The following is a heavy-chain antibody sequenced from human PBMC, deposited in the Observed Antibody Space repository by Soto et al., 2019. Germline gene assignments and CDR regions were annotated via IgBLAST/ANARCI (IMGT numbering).Heavy chain of an antibody. J-gene: IGHJ5*02. Sequence: EVQLVETGGGLIQPGGSLRLSCAASGFTVSSNYMSWVRQAPGKGLEWVSVIYSGGSTYYADSVKGRFTISRDNSKNTLYLQMNSLRAEDTAVYYCAREHYSGSGWFDPWGQGTLVTVSS. CDR3: AREHYSGSGWFDP. D-gene: IGHD1-26*01. CDR1: GFTVSSNY. CDR2: IYSGGST. V-gene: IGHV3-53*02.